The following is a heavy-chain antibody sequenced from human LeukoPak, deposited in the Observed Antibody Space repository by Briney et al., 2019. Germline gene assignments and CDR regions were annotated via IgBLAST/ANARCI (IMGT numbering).Heavy chain of an antibody. CDR2: IKQDGSEK. Sequence: GGSLRLSCAVSRFTFNNYWMSWVRQAPGKGLEWVAAIKQDGSEKYYVDSVKGRFTFSRDNAKNSLYLQMDSLRAEDTAVYYCAKDACTNGVCYFDYWGQGTLVTVSS. CDR1: RFTFNNYW. D-gene: IGHD2-8*01. V-gene: IGHV3-7*03. J-gene: IGHJ4*02. CDR3: AKDACTNGVCYFDY.